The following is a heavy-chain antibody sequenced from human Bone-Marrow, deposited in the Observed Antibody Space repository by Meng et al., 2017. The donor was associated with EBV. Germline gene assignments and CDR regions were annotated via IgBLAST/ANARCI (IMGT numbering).Heavy chain of an antibody. J-gene: IGHJ4*02. V-gene: IGHV1-3*01. Sequence: HVQLVQSGAGVEKPGVSVKVSCYASGYTFISYAMHWVRQAPGQRLEWMGWLNVGNGNTKYSQQFQGIIIITRDTSASTAYMVLSSLRSEDTAVYYCARSQTVAVVDYWGQGTLVTVSS. CDR2: LNVGNGNT. D-gene: IGHD6-19*01. CDR1: GYTFISYA. CDR3: ARSQTVAVVDY.